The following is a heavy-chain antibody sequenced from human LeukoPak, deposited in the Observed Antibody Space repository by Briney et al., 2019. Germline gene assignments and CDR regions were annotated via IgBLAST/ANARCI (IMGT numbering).Heavy chain of an antibody. J-gene: IGHJ6*02. Sequence: GGSLRLSCAASGFTFSSYGMHWVRQAPGKGLEWVAVISYDGSNKYYADSVKGRFTISRDNSKNTLYLQMNSLRAEDTAVYYCARDYYYYGMDVWGQGTTVTVSS. CDR3: ARDYYYYGMDV. CDR1: GFTFSSYG. V-gene: IGHV3-30*03. CDR2: ISYDGSNK.